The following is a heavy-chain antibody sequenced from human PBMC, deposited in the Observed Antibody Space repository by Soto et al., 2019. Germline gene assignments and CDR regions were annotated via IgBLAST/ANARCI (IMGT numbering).Heavy chain of an antibody. V-gene: IGHV3-9*01. J-gene: IGHJ4*02. CDR1: GFTFDDYA. Sequence: EVQLVESGGGLVQPGRSLRLSCAASGFTFDDYAMHWVRQAPGKGLEWVSGISWNSGSIGYADSVKGRFTISRDNAKNSLDLQMNSLRAEDTALYYCAKDMGSGGSCSYYWGQGTLVTVSS. CDR3: AKDMGSGGSCSYY. CDR2: ISWNSGSI. D-gene: IGHD2-15*01.